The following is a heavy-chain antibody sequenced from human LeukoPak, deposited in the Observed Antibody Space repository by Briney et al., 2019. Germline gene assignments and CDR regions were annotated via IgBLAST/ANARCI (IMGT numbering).Heavy chain of an antibody. D-gene: IGHD2-8*01. J-gene: IGHJ4*02. Sequence: PGGSLRLSCVVSGFSFSDSYITWIRQTPRKRLNWLAYISGSGSDIYYADSVKGRFTIARDNAKNSLYLQMNSLRPEDTALYYCSTDARLLIYWGQGTLVTVSS. CDR1: GFSFSDSY. V-gene: IGHV3-11*01. CDR3: STDARLLIY. CDR2: ISGSGSDI.